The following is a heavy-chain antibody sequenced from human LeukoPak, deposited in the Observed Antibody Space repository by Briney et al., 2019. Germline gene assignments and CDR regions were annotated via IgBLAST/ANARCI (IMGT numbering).Heavy chain of an antibody. CDR3: ARAYCVGDCTVLHIYFDN. CDR1: GESISSYY. CDR2: VSASGST. V-gene: IGHV4-4*07. J-gene: IGHJ4*02. Sequence: SETLSLTCSVSGESISSYYWSWVRQSAGKGRGWIGRVSASGSTRYNPSLKSRVTISVDTCKKQFSLRLRAVVAEDTAVYYCARAYCVGDCTVLHIYFDNWGQGTLVTVSS. D-gene: IGHD2-21*02.